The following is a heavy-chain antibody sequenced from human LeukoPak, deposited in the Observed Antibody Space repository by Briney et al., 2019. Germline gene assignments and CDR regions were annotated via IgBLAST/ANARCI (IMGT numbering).Heavy chain of an antibody. CDR1: GYTFTGYY. V-gene: IGHV1-2*02. J-gene: IGHJ4*02. CDR3: ARDGGYDRRDFDY. CDR2: INPNSGGT. D-gene: IGHD5-12*01. Sequence: RASVKVSCKASGYTFTGYYMHWVRQAPGQGLEWMGWINPNSGGTNYAQKFQGRVTMTRDTSISTAYMELSRLRSDDTAVYYCARDGGYDRRDFDYWGQGTLVTVSS.